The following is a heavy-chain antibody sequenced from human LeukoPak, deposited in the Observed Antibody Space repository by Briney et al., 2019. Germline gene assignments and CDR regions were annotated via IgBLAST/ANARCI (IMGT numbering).Heavy chain of an antibody. CDR2: VNPNIGTT. CDR1: GYTFTDHT. D-gene: IGHD3-22*01. CDR3: ARRYDSRGPVTFDF. Sequence: ASVKVSCEASGYTFTDHTIHWVRQAPGQGLEWMGWVNPNIGTTNYAKRFQGRLTVTRDTSINTAFMELSSLNPDDTAVFYCARRYDSRGPVTFDFWGQGTLVTVSS. V-gene: IGHV1-2*02. J-gene: IGHJ3*01.